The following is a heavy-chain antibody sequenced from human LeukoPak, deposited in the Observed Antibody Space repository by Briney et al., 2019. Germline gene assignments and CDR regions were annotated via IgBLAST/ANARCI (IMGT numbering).Heavy chain of an antibody. J-gene: IGHJ5*02. Sequence: SDTLSLTCTVSGRSISSYYWSWLRQPPGKGLEWVGYICYSGSTNYNPSLKSRVTISVDTSKNQFSLKLSSVTAADTAVYYCARTPSGSGDPHYGGWFDPWGQGTLVTVSS. CDR3: ARTPSGSGDPHYGGWFDP. CDR1: GRSISSYY. V-gene: IGHV4-59*07. D-gene: IGHD3-10*01. CDR2: ICYSGST.